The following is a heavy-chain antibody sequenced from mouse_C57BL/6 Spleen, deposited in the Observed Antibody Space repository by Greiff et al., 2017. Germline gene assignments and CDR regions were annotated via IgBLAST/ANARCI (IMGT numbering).Heavy chain of an antibody. V-gene: IGHV1-52*01. Sequence: QVHVKQPGAELVRPGSSVKLSCKASGYTFTSYWMHWVKQRPIQGLEWIGNIDPSDSETHYNQKFKDKATLTVDKSSSTAYMQLSSLTSEDSAVYYCARGSIYYDYLYAMDYWGQGTSVTVSS. J-gene: IGHJ4*01. CDR1: GYTFTSYW. CDR3: ARGSIYYDYLYAMDY. D-gene: IGHD2-4*01. CDR2: IDPSDSET.